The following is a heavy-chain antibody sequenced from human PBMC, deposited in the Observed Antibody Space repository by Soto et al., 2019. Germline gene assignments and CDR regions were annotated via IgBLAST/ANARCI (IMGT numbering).Heavy chain of an antibody. CDR3: AKDHGWLHYS. Sequence: EVQLLESGGDLVQPGGSLRLSCTASGFTFSTYAMTWVRQAPGKGLEWVSAISGSGDNTYYADSVKGRFTISRDNSKSMVYIQMSSLRTEDTAVYYCAKDHGWLHYSWGQGTLVTVSS. D-gene: IGHD3-10*01. V-gene: IGHV3-23*01. CDR1: GFTFSTYA. CDR2: ISGSGDNT. J-gene: IGHJ4*02.